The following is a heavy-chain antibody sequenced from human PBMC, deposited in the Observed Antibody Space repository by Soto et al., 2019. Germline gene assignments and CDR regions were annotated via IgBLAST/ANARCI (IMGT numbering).Heavy chain of an antibody. Sequence: SETLFLTCTVSGGSISSGGYYWSWIRQHPGKGLEWIGYIYYSGSTYYNPSLKSRVTISVDTSKNQFSLKLSSVTAADTAVYYCAREIAARRSYYYYMDVWGKGTTVTVSS. J-gene: IGHJ6*03. D-gene: IGHD6-6*01. CDR2: IYYSGST. V-gene: IGHV4-31*03. CDR3: AREIAARRSYYYYMDV. CDR1: GGSISSGGYY.